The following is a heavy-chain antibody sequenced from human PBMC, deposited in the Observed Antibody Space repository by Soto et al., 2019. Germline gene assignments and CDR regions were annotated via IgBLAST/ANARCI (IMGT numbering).Heavy chain of an antibody. D-gene: IGHD6-13*01. J-gene: IGHJ4*02. CDR3: ARDQGMGRIAAAGECDY. CDR1: GFTFSSYG. CDR2: IWYDGSNK. V-gene: IGHV3-33*01. Sequence: GGSLRLSCAASGFTFSSYGMHWVRQAPGKGLEWVAVIWYDGSNKYYADSVKGRFTISRDNSKNTLYLQMNSLRAEDTAVYYCARDQGMGRIAAAGECDYWGQGTLVTVSS.